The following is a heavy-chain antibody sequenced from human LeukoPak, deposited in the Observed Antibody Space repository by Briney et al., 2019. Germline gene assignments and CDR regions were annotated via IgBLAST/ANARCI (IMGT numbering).Heavy chain of an antibody. D-gene: IGHD5-18*01. CDR1: GGSISSSSYY. V-gene: IGHV4-39*01. J-gene: IGHJ4*02. CDR3: ARRSPDTAMVLEDY. Sequence: PSETLSLTCTVSGGSISSSSYYWGWIRQPPGKGLEWIGSIYYSGSTYYNPSLKSRVTISVDTSKNQFSLKLSSVTAADTAVYYCARRSPDTAMVLEDYWCQGTLVTVSS. CDR2: IYYSGST.